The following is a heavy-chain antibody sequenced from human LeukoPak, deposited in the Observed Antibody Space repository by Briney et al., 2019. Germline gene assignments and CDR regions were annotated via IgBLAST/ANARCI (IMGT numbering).Heavy chain of an antibody. CDR3: ARGQRSCSGGSCYGPYFDY. J-gene: IGHJ4*02. V-gene: IGHV4-39*07. Sequence: ESSETLSLTCTVSGDSIRNSEYYWGWIRQPPGKGLEWIGSIYYSGSTFYNPSLKSRVTISVDTSKNQFSLKLSSVTAADTAVYYCARGQRSCSGGSCYGPYFDYWGQGTLVTVSS. D-gene: IGHD2-15*01. CDR1: GDSIRNSEYY. CDR2: IYYSGST.